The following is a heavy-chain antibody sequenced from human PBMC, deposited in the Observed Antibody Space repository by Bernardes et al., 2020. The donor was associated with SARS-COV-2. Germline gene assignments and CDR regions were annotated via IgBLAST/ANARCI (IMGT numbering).Heavy chain of an antibody. Sequence: RGSLRLSCAASGFTFSTYWMHWVRQAPGKGMVWVSRINSDGITTNYADSVKGRFTISRDNAKNTLYLQMNSLRAEDTAVYYCARHKETPPDYWGQGTLVTVSS. V-gene: IGHV3-74*01. CDR2: INSDGITT. CDR3: ARHKETPPDY. J-gene: IGHJ4*02. CDR1: GFTFSTYW.